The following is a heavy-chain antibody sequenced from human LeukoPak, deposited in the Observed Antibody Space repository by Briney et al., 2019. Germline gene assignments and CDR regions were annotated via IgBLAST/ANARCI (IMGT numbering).Heavy chain of an antibody. J-gene: IGHJ4*02. CDR1: GFTVSSNY. V-gene: IGHV3-53*01. Sequence: GGSLRLSCAASGFTVSSNYMSWVRQAPGKGLEWVSVIYSGGSTYYADSAKGRFTISRDNSKNTLYLQMNSLRAEDTAVYYCARIAVAGTRVNTRDYWGQGTLVTVSS. D-gene: IGHD6-19*01. CDR3: ARIAVAGTRVNTRDY. CDR2: IYSGGST.